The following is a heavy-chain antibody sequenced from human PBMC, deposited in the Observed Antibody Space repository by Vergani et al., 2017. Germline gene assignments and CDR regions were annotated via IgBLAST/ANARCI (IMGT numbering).Heavy chain of an antibody. D-gene: IGHD6-13*01. J-gene: IGHJ5*02. CDR1: GFTFDDYA. CDR2: ISWNSGSI. V-gene: IGHV3-9*01. Sequence: EVQLVESGGGLVQPGRSLRLSCAASGFTFDDYAMHWVRQAPGKGLEWVSGISWNSGSIGYADSVKGRFTISRDNAKNSLYLQMNSLRAEDTAVYYCAKDFKGGLSSSCLNTPPNWFDPWGQGTLVTVSS. CDR3: AKDFKGGLSSSCLNTPPNWFDP.